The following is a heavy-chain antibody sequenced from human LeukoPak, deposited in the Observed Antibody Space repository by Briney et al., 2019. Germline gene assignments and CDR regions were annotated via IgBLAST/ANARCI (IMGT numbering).Heavy chain of an antibody. V-gene: IGHV4-61*02. D-gene: IGHD3-16*02. CDR1: GGSISSGSYY. CDR3: ARGRYDYVWGSYRTFDY. Sequence: KTSETLSLTCTVSGGSISSGSYYWSWIRQPAGKGLEWIGRIYTSGSTNYNPSLKSRVTMSVDTSKNQFSLKLSSVTAADTAVYYCARGRYDYVWGSYRTFDYWGQGTLVTVSS. CDR2: IYTSGST. J-gene: IGHJ4*02.